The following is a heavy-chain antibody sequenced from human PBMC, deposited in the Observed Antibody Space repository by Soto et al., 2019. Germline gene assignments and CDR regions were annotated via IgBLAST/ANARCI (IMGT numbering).Heavy chain of an antibody. Sequence: EVQLLESGGGLVQPGGSLRLSCAASGFTFSSYAMRWVRQAPVKGLEWVSAISGSGGSTYYADSVKGRFTISRDNSKNTLYLQMNSLRAEDTVVYYCARRGRGSYYDYWGQGPLVTVSS. CDR3: ARRGRGSYYDY. J-gene: IGHJ4*02. CDR2: ISGSGGST. V-gene: IGHV3-23*01. D-gene: IGHD1-26*01. CDR1: GFTFSSYA.